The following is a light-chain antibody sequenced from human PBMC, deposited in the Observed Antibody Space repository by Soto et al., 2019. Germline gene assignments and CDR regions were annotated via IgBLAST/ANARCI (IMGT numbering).Light chain of an antibody. Sequence: EIVMTQSPATLSVSPGERATLSCRASQSVSSNLAWYQQKPGQAPRLLIYGASTRATGIPARFSGSGSGTEFTLTLGRLEPEDFAVYYCQQHDILPITFGQGTRLEIK. V-gene: IGKV3-15*01. J-gene: IGKJ5*01. CDR2: GAS. CDR1: QSVSSN. CDR3: QQHDILPIT.